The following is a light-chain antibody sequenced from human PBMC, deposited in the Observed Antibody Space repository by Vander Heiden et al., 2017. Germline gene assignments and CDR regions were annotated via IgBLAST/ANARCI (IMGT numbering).Light chain of an antibody. CDR2: SNN. V-gene: IGLV1-44*01. J-gene: IGLJ2*01. Sequence: QPVLTQPPSASGTAGQRVTISCSGSSSNIGSNPVNWYQQLPGTAPKLLIYSNNQRPSGVPDRYSGSKSGTSASLAISGLQSEDEADYYCAAWDDSLNGVVFGGGTKLTVL. CDR1: SSNIGSNP. CDR3: AAWDDSLNGVV.